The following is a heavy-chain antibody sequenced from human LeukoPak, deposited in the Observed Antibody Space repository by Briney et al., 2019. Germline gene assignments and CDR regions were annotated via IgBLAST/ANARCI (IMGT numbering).Heavy chain of an antibody. V-gene: IGHV3-53*01. CDR2: IYSGGST. J-gene: IGHJ3*02. Sequence: PGGSLRLSCAASGFTVSSNYMSWVRQAPGKGLEWVSVIYSGGSTYYADSVKGRFTISRDNSKNTLYLQMNSLRAEDTAVYYCAYSTYYDFWSGYVTGAFDIWGQGTMVTVSS. CDR1: GFTVSSNY. D-gene: IGHD3-3*01. CDR3: AYSTYYDFWSGYVTGAFDI.